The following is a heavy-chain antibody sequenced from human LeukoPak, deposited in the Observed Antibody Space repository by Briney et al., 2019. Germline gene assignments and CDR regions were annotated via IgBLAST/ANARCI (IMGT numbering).Heavy chain of an antibody. CDR1: GASIRGYY. Sequence: SETLSLTCTVSGASIRGYYWSWIRQPPGKGLEWIGYIHYTGTTDYIPSLTSRVTMSVDTSKNQFSLLLTSVTAADTAVYYCARGYGSGSYNNFNQWGQGLLVAVSS. V-gene: IGHV4-59*01. D-gene: IGHD3-10*01. CDR2: IHYTGTT. J-gene: IGHJ4*02. CDR3: ARGYGSGSYNNFNQ.